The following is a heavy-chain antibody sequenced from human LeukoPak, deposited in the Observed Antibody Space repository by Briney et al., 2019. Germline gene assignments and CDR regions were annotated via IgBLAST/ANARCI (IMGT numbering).Heavy chain of an antibody. J-gene: IGHJ3*02. CDR1: GGSISSSSYY. CDR3: AITYYYDSSGSIIPLQAFDI. Sequence: PSEILSLTCTVSGGSISSSSYYWGWIRQPPGKGLEWIGSIYYSGSTYYNPSLKSRVTISVDTSKNQFSLKLSSVTAADTAVYYCAITYYYDSSGSIIPLQAFDIWGQGTMVTVSS. D-gene: IGHD3-22*01. V-gene: IGHV4-39*01. CDR2: IYYSGST.